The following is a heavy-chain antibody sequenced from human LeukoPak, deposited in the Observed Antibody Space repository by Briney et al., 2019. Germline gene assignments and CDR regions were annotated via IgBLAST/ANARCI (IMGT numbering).Heavy chain of an antibody. J-gene: IGHJ2*01. Sequence: SETLSLTCIVSGGSISSGSYYWNWIRQPAGKGLEWIGRIYTSGSTSGSTSYNPSLKSRVTISVDMSKNQFSLSLSSVTAADTAVYYCARQGNCYDSGGRNCHWYFLLWGRGTLVTVSS. V-gene: IGHV4-61*02. CDR3: ARQGNCYDSGGRNCHWYFLL. CDR2: IYTSGSTSGST. D-gene: IGHD3-22*01. CDR1: GGSISSGSYY.